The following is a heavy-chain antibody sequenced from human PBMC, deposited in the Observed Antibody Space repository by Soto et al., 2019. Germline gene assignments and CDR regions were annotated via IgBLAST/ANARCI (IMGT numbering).Heavy chain of an antibody. D-gene: IGHD3-10*01. J-gene: IGHJ4*02. Sequence: QVQLQESGPGLVKPSGTLSLTCAVSGGSISSSNWWSWVRQPPGKGLEWIGKIYHSGSTNYNPSLQSPVTITVDKSKHQFSLKLSSVPAADTAVYYCARVYMVRGTIIRYFDYWGQGTLVTVSS. V-gene: IGHV4-4*02. CDR1: GGSISSSNW. CDR2: IYHSGST. CDR3: ARVYMVRGTIIRYFDY.